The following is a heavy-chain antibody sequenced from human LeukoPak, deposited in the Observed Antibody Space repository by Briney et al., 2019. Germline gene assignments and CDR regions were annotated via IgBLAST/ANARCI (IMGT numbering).Heavy chain of an antibody. D-gene: IGHD2-2*01. CDR3: ANGPDCSSTSCYWSYFDY. CDR1: GFTFSSYA. V-gene: IGHV3-23*01. Sequence: PGGSLRLSRAASGFTFSSYAMSWVRQAPGKGLEWVSGISGSGGSTYYADSLKGRFTISRDNSKNTLYLQMNSLRAEDTAVYYCANGPDCSSTSCYWSYFDYWGQGTLVTVSS. CDR2: ISGSGGST. J-gene: IGHJ4*02.